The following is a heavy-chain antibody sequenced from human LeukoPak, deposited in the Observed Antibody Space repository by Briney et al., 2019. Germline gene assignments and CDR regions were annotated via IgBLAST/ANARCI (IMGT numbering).Heavy chain of an antibody. CDR2: IYYSGST. J-gene: IGHJ5*02. CDR3: ARAVRGGSCLSYYWFDP. CDR1: GGSISSYY. V-gene: IGHV4-59*01. Sequence: SETLSLTCTVSGGSISSYYWSWIRQPPGKGLEWIGYIYYSGSTNYNPSLKSRVTISVDTSKNQFSLKLSSVTAADTAVYYCARAVRGGSCLSYYWFDPWGQGTLVTVSS. D-gene: IGHD3-10*01.